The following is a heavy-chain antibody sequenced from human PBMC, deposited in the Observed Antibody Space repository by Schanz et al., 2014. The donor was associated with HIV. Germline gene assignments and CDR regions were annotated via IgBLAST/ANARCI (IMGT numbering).Heavy chain of an antibody. V-gene: IGHV3-33*01. Sequence: QLQVVESGGGVVQPGRSLRLSCAASGFTFSSYGIHWVRQAPGKGLEWVALIWYDGSKKYYADSVKGRFTISRDNSKKTLFLQMNSLRAEDTAVYYCARDREIGQHYYYDNSGHSMDVWGQGTTVSVS. D-gene: IGHD3-22*01. CDR1: GFTFSSYG. J-gene: IGHJ6*02. CDR3: ARDREIGQHYYYDNSGHSMDV. CDR2: IWYDGSKK.